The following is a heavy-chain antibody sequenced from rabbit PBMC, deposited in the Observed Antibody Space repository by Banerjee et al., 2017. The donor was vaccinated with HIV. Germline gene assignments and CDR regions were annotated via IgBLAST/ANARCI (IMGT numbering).Heavy chain of an antibody. V-gene: IGHV1S45*01. CDR2: INAGSSGNT. CDR1: GFDFNSYY. Sequence: QEQLEESGGDLVKPEGSLTLSCKASGFDFNSYYMCWVRQAPGKGLEWIACINAGSSGNTYVASWAKGRFTISKTSSTTVTLQMTSLTAADTATYFCARDLAGVIGWNFNLWGPGTLVTVS. J-gene: IGHJ4*01. CDR3: ARDLAGVIGWNFNL. D-gene: IGHD4-1*01.